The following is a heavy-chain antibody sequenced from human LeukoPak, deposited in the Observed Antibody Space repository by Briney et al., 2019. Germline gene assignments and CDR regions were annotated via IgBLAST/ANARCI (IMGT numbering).Heavy chain of an antibody. CDR2: ISYDGSNK. CDR1: GFTFSSYG. D-gene: IGHD3-10*01. V-gene: IGHV3-30*18. CDR3: AKGVFAITMVRGVKAPGAFDI. Sequence: TGGSLRLSCAASGFTFSSYGMHWVRQAPGKGLEWVAVISYDGSNKYYADSVKGRFTISRDNSKNTLYLQMNSLRAEDTAVYYCAKGVFAITMVRGVKAPGAFDIWGQGTMVTVSS. J-gene: IGHJ3*02.